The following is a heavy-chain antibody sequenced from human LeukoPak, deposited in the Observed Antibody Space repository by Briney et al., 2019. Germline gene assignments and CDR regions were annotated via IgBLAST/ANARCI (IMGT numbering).Heavy chain of an antibody. CDR3: AKAKGGL. CDR1: GFSFSIYT. V-gene: IGHV3-23*01. CDR2: ISGSGEDT. D-gene: IGHD2-15*01. Sequence: PGGSLRLSCVASGFSFSIYTMTWFRQAPGKGLEWVSSISGSGEDTHFADSVKGRFTVSRDNSRNTLFLQMDSLRVEDTAVYHCAKAKGGLWGQGTLVTASS. J-gene: IGHJ4*02.